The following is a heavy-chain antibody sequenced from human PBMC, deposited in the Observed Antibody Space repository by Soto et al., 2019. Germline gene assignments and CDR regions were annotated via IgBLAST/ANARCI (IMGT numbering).Heavy chain of an antibody. CDR3: ARESRYCSGGSCYFLPGIDY. J-gene: IGHJ4*02. Sequence: QVQLVQSGAEVKKPGSSVKVSCKASGGTFSSYAISWVRQAPGQGLEWMGGIIPIFGTANYAQKFQGRVTITADESTSTAYMELSNLRSEDTAVYYCARESRYCSGGSCYFLPGIDYWGQGTLGTVSS. CDR1: GGTFSSYA. CDR2: IIPIFGTA. D-gene: IGHD2-15*01. V-gene: IGHV1-69*12.